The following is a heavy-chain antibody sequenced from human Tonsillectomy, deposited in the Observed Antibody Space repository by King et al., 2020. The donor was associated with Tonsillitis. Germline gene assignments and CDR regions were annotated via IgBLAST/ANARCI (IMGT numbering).Heavy chain of an antibody. CDR2: INHSGST. CDR1: GGSFSGYY. CDR3: ATRSRNAASVGY. J-gene: IGHJ4*02. V-gene: IGHV4-34*01. Sequence: VQLQQWGAGLLKPSETLSLTCAVYGGSFSGYYWSWIRQPPGKGLEWIGEINHSGSTNYNPYLKSRVTISVDTYKNKFSLKLSSVTAADTAVYYCATRSRNAASVGYWGQGTLVTVSS. D-gene: IGHD4-11*01.